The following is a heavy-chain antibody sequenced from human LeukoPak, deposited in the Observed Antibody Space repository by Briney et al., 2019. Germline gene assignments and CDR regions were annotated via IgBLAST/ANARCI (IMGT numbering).Heavy chain of an antibody. V-gene: IGHV3-48*03. CDR3: AIDCSMVRGATNWLGP. CDR2: ISSSGGTT. J-gene: IGHJ5*02. CDR1: GFTFSSYE. Sequence: TGGSLRLSCAASGFTFSSYEMNWVRQAPGKGLEWVSYISSSGGTTYYADSVKGRFTISRDNARNTLYLQMNSLRAEDTAVYYCAIDCSMVRGATNWLGPCGEGALVSVSS. D-gene: IGHD3-10*01.